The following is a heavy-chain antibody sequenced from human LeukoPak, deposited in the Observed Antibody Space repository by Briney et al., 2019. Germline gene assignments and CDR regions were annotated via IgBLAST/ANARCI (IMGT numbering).Heavy chain of an antibody. CDR1: GFTFSSYA. D-gene: IGHD2-15*01. J-gene: IGHJ6*03. Sequence: GGSLRLSCAASGFTFSSYAMHWVRQAPGKGLEWVAVISYDGSNKYYADSVKGRFTISRDNSKNALYLQMNSLRAEDTAVYYCAKAGELGYCSGGSCYGYYYYYYMDVWGKGTTVTVSS. CDR2: ISYDGSNK. V-gene: IGHV3-30*04. CDR3: AKAGELGYCSGGSCYGYYYYYYMDV.